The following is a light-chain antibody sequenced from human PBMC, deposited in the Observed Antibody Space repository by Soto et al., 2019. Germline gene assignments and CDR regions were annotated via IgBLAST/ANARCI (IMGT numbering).Light chain of an antibody. V-gene: IGKV3-20*01. J-gene: IGKJ4*01. CDR2: GAS. CDR3: QKYNSAPLT. Sequence: ASQSVSSSYLAWYQQKPGQAPRLLIYGASSRATGIPDRFSGSGSGTDFTLTISSLQPEDVAAYYCQKYNSAPLTFGGGTNVDIK. CDR1: QSVSSSY.